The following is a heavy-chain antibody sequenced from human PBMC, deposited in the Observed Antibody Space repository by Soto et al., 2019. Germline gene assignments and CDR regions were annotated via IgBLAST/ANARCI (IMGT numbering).Heavy chain of an antibody. CDR2: ISAYNGNT. V-gene: IGHV1-18*01. J-gene: IGHJ6*02. CDR1: GYTFTSYG. Sequence: QVQLVQSGAEVKKPGASVKVSCKASGYTFTSYGISWVRQAPGQGLEWMGWISAYNGNTNYAQKLQGRVTMTTDPLTETAXMELRSLRSDDTAVYYCARAYHDYSNYGATYGMDVWGQGTTVTVSS. CDR3: ARAYHDYSNYGATYGMDV. D-gene: IGHD4-4*01.